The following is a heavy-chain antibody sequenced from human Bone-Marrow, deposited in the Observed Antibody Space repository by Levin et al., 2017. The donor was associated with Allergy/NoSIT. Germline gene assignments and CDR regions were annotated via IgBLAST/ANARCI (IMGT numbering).Heavy chain of an antibody. CDR2: VGGDGTGT. Sequence: GGSLRLSCAASGFAFNTYPMHWVRQGPGKGLVWVSRVGGDGTGTVYADSVKGRFTISRDDAKNTLYLQMNSLRVEDTSVYYCARGVHYGLDVWGHGTTVTVSS. CDR1: GFAFNTYP. J-gene: IGHJ6*02. V-gene: IGHV3-74*01. CDR3: ARGVHYGLDV.